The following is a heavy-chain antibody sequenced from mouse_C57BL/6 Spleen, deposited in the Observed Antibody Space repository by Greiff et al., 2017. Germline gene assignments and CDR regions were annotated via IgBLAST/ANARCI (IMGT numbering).Heavy chain of an antibody. CDR2: IYPGDGDT. CDR1: GYAFSSYW. V-gene: IGHV1-80*01. Sequence: QVQLQQSGAELVKPGASVKISCKASGYAFSSYWMNWVKQRPGKGLEWIGQIYPGDGDTNYNGKFKGKATLTADKSSSTAYMQLSSLTSEDSAVYFCARQVYDYDGGFAYWGQVTLVTVSA. J-gene: IGHJ3*01. CDR3: ARQVYDYDGGFAY. D-gene: IGHD2-4*01.